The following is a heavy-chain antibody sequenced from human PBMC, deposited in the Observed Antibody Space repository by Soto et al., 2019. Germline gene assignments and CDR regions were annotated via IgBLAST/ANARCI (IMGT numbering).Heavy chain of an antibody. CDR3: ARAAYGSGNYYAPHYYYAMDV. Sequence: QVQLLESGPGLVKPSETLSLTCTVSGVSISNYYWSWIRQPPGKGLEWLGYILYTGNTNYNPSLKSRVTISVDTSKNQVSLELTSVTTADTAVYFCARAAYGSGNYYAPHYYYAMDVWGQGTTVTVSS. CDR1: GVSISNYY. D-gene: IGHD3-10*01. V-gene: IGHV4-59*01. J-gene: IGHJ6*02. CDR2: ILYTGNT.